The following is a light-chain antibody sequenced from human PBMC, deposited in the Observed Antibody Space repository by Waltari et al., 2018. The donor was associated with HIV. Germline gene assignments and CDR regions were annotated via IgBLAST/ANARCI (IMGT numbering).Light chain of an antibody. CDR1: SSNIGNNA. CDR3: AAWDDSLNGYV. J-gene: IGLJ1*01. CDR2: YDD. V-gene: IGLV1-36*01. Sequence: QSVLTQPPSVSDAPRPRVTIPCSGSSSNIGNNAVNWYQQVPGKPPKLLVYYDDFLSSWVSDRFSGSKSGTSASLAIRGLQSEDEADYYCAAWDDSLNGYVVGSGTKVTVL.